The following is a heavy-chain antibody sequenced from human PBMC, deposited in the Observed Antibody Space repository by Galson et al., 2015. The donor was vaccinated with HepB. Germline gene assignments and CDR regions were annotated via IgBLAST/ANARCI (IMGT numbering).Heavy chain of an antibody. CDR3: ARDTSGYGGSYSFDY. V-gene: IGHV3-21*01. CDR1: GFTFSKYN. Sequence: SLRLSCAASGFTFSKYNMNWVRQAPGKGLEWVSSISSSSIYIYYVDSLKGRLTISKDNAKNSLYLQLNSLRAEDTAMYYCARDTSGYGGSYSFDYWGQGTLVTVSS. CDR2: ISSSSIYI. J-gene: IGHJ4*02. D-gene: IGHD4-23*01.